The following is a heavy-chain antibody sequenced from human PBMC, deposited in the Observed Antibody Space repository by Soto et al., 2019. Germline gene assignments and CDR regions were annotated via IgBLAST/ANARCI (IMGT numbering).Heavy chain of an antibody. J-gene: IGHJ4*02. Sequence: ASVKVSCKASGYTFTSYAMHWVRQAPGQGLEWMGWINAGNGNTKYSQKFQGRVTITRDTSASTAYMELSSLRSEDTAVYYCARDDSLGGGIVVLPAAIDYGGQGTLVTVSS. CDR2: INAGNGNT. CDR3: ARDDSLGGGIVVLPAAIDY. CDR1: GYTFTSYA. V-gene: IGHV1-3*01. D-gene: IGHD2-2*01.